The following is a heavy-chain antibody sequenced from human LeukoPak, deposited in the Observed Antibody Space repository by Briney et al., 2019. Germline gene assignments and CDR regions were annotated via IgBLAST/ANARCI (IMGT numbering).Heavy chain of an antibody. Sequence: GGSLRLSCAASGFTFRTYWMSWVRQAPGKGLEWVASVNQGGSETYYVESVKGRFTISRDNAMNSFFLQMNSLRAEDTAVYYCARLIGDRTIYDYWGQGTLVTVSS. CDR2: VNQGGSET. CDR1: GFTFRTYW. V-gene: IGHV3-7*01. D-gene: IGHD6-6*01. J-gene: IGHJ4*02. CDR3: ARLIGDRTIYDY.